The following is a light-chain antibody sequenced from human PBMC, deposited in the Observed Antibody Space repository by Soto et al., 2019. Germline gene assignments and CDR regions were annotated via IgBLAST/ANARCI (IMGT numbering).Light chain of an antibody. CDR2: AAS. J-gene: IGKJ1*01. Sequence: EIVMTQSPATLSVSPGERVTLSCRASQSVNNNLAWYQQKPGQAPRLLIYAASTRATGIPARFSGSGSGTEFTLIISSLQSEDFALYYCQQYDDWPPTWTFGQGTKVDIK. V-gene: IGKV3-15*01. CDR1: QSVNNN. CDR3: QQYDDWPPTWT.